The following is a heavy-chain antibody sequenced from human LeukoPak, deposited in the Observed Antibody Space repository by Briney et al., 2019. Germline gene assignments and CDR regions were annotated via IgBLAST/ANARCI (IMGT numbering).Heavy chain of an antibody. J-gene: IGHJ4*02. Sequence: PSETLSLTCTVSGGSISGYYWSWIRQPPGKGLEWIGYIYYSGSAKYNPSLKSRVTISVDTSKNQFSLKLTSVTAADTAVYYCARDIGAARSDYWGQGTLVTASS. CDR3: ARDIGAARSDY. V-gene: IGHV4-59*01. CDR2: IYYSGSA. CDR1: GGSISGYY. D-gene: IGHD6-6*01.